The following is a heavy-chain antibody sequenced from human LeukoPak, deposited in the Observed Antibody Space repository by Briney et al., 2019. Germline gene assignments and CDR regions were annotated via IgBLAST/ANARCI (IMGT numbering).Heavy chain of an antibody. D-gene: IGHD3-10*01. CDR3: ARFLGRYYYGSGSYYNPNYFDY. CDR2: INHSGST. J-gene: IGHJ4*02. Sequence: SETLSLTCTVSGVSISSYYWSWIRQPPGKGLEWIGEINHSGSTNYNPSLKSRVTISVDTSKNQFSLKLSSVTAADTAVYYCARFLGRYYYGSGSYYNPNYFDYWGQGTLVTVSS. CDR1: GVSISSYY. V-gene: IGHV4-34*01.